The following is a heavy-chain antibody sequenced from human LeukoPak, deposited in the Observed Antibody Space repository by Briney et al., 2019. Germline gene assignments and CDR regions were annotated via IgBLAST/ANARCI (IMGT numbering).Heavy chain of an antibody. CDR1: GFTVSSNY. Sequence: GGSLRLSCAASGFTVSSNYMSWVRQAPGKGLEWVSVIYSGGSTYYADSVKGRFTISRDNSKNTLYLRMNSLRAEDTAVYYCARVSRRAQYFDYWGQGTLVTVSS. J-gene: IGHJ4*02. CDR2: IYSGGST. D-gene: IGHD1-1*01. V-gene: IGHV3-66*02. CDR3: ARVSRRAQYFDY.